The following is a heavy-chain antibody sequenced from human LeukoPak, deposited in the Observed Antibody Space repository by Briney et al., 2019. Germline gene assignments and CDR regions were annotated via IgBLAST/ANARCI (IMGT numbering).Heavy chain of an antibody. CDR1: GGSISSYY. CDR3: ARGSPGGSSWYFGYYYYYGMDV. CDR2: IYTSGST. D-gene: IGHD6-13*01. Sequence: ETSETLSLTCTVSGGSISSYYWSWIRQPAGKGLEWIGRIYTSGSTNYNPSLKSRVTMSVDTSKNQFSLKLSSVTAADTAVYYCARGSPGGSSWYFGYYYYYGMDVWGQGTTVTVSS. V-gene: IGHV4-4*07. J-gene: IGHJ6*02.